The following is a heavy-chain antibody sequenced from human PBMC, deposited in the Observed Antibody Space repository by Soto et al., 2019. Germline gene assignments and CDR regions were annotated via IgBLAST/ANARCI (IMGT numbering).Heavy chain of an antibody. CDR3: ARGELGYSYGYVDY. CDR2: IWYDGSNK. J-gene: IGHJ4*02. CDR1: GFTFSSYG. V-gene: IGHV3-33*01. D-gene: IGHD5-18*01. Sequence: QVQLVESGGGVVQPGRSLRLSCAASGFTFSSYGMHWVRQAPGKGLEWVAVIWYDGSNKYYADSVKGRFTISRDNSKNTLYLQMNSLRAEDTAVYYCARGELGYSYGYVDYWGQGTLVTVSS.